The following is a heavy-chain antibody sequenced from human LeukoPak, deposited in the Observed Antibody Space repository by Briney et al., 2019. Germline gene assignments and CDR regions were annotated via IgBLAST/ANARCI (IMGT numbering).Heavy chain of an antibody. CDR2: ISISGENT. D-gene: IGHD6-6*01. CDR3: ARLISTSSSRFSDH. V-gene: IGHV3-23*01. Sequence: GGSLRLACAAPGFTFSSYAMSWVRQAPGKGLEWVSAISISGENTYYADSVKGRFTISRDTSRDTLYLQMHSLRAEDTAVYYCARLISTSSSRFSDHWGQGTLVTVSS. CDR1: GFTFSSYA. J-gene: IGHJ5*02.